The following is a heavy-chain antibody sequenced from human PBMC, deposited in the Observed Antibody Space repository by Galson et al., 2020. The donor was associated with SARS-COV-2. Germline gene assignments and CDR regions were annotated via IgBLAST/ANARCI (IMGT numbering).Heavy chain of an antibody. CDR2: VFPGDSET. CDR1: GYRFTSYW. Sequence: GESLKISCQASGYRFTSYWIGWVRQMPGKGLEWTGTVFPGDSETRYSPYFQGQVTTPANKSISSAYLQWSSLKASDTAMYYCARHVADCSNGICYADYYHGMDVWCQGTAVTVS. D-gene: IGHD2-8*01. J-gene: IGHJ6*02. CDR3: ARHVADCSNGICYADYYHGMDV. V-gene: IGHV5-51*01.